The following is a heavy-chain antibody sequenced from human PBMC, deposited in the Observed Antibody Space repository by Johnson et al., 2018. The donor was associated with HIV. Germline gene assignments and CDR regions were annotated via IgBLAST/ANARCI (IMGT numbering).Heavy chain of an antibody. CDR1: GFTFSSYG. CDR2: IWYDGSNK. CDR3: AKDGAMAFDI. J-gene: IGHJ3*02. V-gene: IGHV3-33*03. D-gene: IGHD2-2*01. Sequence: HVQLVESGGGVVQPGRSLRLSCAASGFTFSSYGMHWVRQAPGKGLEWVAVIWYDGSNKYYVDSVKGRFTISRDKSKNTLYLQMNSLRAEDTAVYYGAKDGAMAFDIWGQGTLVTVSS.